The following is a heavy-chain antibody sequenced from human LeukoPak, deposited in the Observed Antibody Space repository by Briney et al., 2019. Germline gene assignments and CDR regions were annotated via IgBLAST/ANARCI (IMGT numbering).Heavy chain of an antibody. CDR3: ARQYCSSTSCYLPMWWFDP. D-gene: IGHD2-2*01. J-gene: IGHJ5*02. CDR2: IYYSGST. Sequence: PSETLSLTCTVSGGSITTGAYYWSWIRQHPGKGLEWIGYIYYSGSTYYNPSLKSRVTISVDTSKDQFSLKLSSVTAADTAVYYCARQYCSSTSCYLPMWWFDPWGQGTLVTVSS. CDR1: GGSITTGAYY. V-gene: IGHV4-31*03.